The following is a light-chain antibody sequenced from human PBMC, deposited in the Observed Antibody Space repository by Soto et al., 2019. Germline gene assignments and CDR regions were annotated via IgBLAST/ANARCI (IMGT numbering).Light chain of an antibody. CDR1: SSDVGGYNY. V-gene: IGLV2-14*01. CDR3: SSFTSGNTRV. CDR2: EVS. J-gene: IGLJ3*02. Sequence: QSALTQPASVSGSPGQSIAISCTGTSSDVGGYNYVSWYQQHPGKAPKLMIYEVSNRPSGVSNRFSGSKSGNTASLTISGLQAEDEADYYCSSFTSGNTRVFGGGTKVTVL.